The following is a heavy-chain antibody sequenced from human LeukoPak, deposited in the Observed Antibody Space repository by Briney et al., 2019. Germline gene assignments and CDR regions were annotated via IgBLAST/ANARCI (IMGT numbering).Heavy chain of an antibody. V-gene: IGHV6-1*01. CDR1: GDSVSSNSAA. Sequence: SQTLSLTCAISGDSVSSNSAAWNWIRQSPSRGLEWLGRTYYRSKWYNDYAVSVKSRITINPDTSKNQFSLQLNSVTPEDTAVYYCARDVEKRVYGSGSYYNCFDYWGQGTLVTVSS. D-gene: IGHD3-10*01. CDR2: TYYRSKWYN. CDR3: ARDVEKRVYGSGSYYNCFDY. J-gene: IGHJ4*02.